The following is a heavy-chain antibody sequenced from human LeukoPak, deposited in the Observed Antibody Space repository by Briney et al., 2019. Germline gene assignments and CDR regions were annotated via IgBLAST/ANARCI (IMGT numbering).Heavy chain of an antibody. V-gene: IGHV4-38-2*02. CDR1: GYSITSAYY. CDR2: FFLKGST. D-gene: IGHD6-6*01. J-gene: IGHJ4*02. Sequence: KSSETLSLTCTVSGYSITSAYYWGWIRQPPGKGLEWIGSFFLKGSTYYNPSLKSRVTISVDTSKNQFSLTLSSVTAADTAIYYCARVGIGARPSGYFDYWGQGTLVTVSS. CDR3: ARVGIGARPSGYFDY.